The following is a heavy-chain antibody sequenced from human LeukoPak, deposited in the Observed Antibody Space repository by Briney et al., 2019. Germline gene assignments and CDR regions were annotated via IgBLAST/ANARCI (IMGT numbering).Heavy chain of an antibody. J-gene: IGHJ3*02. CDR3: ARLTVRGYYDSSGYPSDAFDI. D-gene: IGHD3-22*01. CDR1: GYIFTSCS. V-gene: IGHV5-51*01. Sequence: GESLKISCKGSGYIFTSCSIGWVRQMPGKGLEWMGIMYPGDSDTRYSPSFQGQVNISADKSISTAYLQWSSLKASDTAMYYCARLTVRGYYDSSGYPSDAFDIWGQGTMVTVSS. CDR2: MYPGDSDT.